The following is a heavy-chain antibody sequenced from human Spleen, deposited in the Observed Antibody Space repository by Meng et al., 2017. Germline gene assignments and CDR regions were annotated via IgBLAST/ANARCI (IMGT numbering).Heavy chain of an antibody. CDR1: GFNFRSYD. D-gene: IGHD1-26*01. CDR3: ARGGTTISR. Sequence: GGSLRLSCAASGFNFRSYDMNWVRQAPGKGLEWVSYISNSGGTKYYADSVKGRFTISRDNAKNSLYLEMNSLRVEDTAVYYCARGGTTISRWGQGTLVTVSS. CDR2: ISNSGGTK. V-gene: IGHV3-48*03. J-gene: IGHJ4*02.